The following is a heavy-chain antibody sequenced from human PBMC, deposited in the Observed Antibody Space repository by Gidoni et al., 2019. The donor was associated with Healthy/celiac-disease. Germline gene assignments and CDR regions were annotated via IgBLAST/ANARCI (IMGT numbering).Heavy chain of an antibody. V-gene: IGHV3-23*01. CDR2: ISGSGGST. CDR3: AKVKSIIPYFDY. J-gene: IGHJ4*02. Sequence: EVQLLESGGGLVQPGGSLRLSCAASGLTFSSYAMSWVRQAPGKGLEWVSAISGSGGSTYYADSVKGRFTISRDNSKNTLYLQMNSLRAEDTAVYYCAKVKSIIPYFDYWGQGTLVTVSS. D-gene: IGHD3-9*01. CDR1: GLTFSSYA.